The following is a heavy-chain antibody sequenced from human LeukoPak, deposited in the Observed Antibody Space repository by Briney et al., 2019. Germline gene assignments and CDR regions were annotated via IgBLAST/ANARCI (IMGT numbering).Heavy chain of an antibody. J-gene: IGHJ5*02. V-gene: IGHV4-31*03. CDR2: IYYSGST. D-gene: IGHD3-3*01. CDR3: ATSSRDDFWSGYYWTNWFDP. Sequence: SETLSLTCTVSGGSISSGGYYWSWIRQHPGRGLEWIGYIYYSGSTYYNPSLKSRVTISVDTSKNQFSLKLSSVTAADTAVYYCATSSRDDFWSGYYWTNWFDPWGQGTLVTVSS. CDR1: GGSISSGGYY.